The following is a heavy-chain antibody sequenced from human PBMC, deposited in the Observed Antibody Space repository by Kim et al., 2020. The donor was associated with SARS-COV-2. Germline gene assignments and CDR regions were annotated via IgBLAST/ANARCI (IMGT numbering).Heavy chain of an antibody. CDR1: GGSVSPYY. CDR2: IHYTGRT. J-gene: IGHJ2*01. CDR3: ARYGPWSFDL. D-gene: IGHD3-10*01. Sequence: SETLSLTCTVSGGSVSPYYWSWIRKPPGKGLEWIAYIHYTGRTSYNPSLKSRVTISIDTSKNQFSLNLNSVTAADTAVYYCARYGPWSFDLWGRGTLVTVSS. V-gene: IGHV4-59*08.